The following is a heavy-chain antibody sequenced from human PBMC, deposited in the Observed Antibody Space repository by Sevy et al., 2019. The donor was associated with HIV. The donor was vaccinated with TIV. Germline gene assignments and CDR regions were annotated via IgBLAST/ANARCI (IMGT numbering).Heavy chain of an antibody. D-gene: IGHD2-15*01. J-gene: IGHJ4*02. CDR3: ARHLVVVVAATPYYFDY. Sequence: SETLSLTCTVSGGSISSSSYYWGWIRQPPGKGLEWIGSIYYSGSTYYNLSLKSRVTISVDTSKNQFSLKLSSVTAADTAVYYCARHLVVVVAATPYYFDYWGQGTLVTVSS. CDR1: GGSISSSSYY. V-gene: IGHV4-39*01. CDR2: IYYSGST.